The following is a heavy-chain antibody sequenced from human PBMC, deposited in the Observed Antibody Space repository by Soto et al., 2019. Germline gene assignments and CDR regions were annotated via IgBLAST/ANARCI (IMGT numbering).Heavy chain of an antibody. CDR3: ARTYNGVAGTSLGKYYFDY. V-gene: IGHV3-30-3*01. J-gene: IGHJ4*02. CDR1: GFTFSSYA. Sequence: QVQLVESGGGVVQPGRSLRLSCAASGFTFSSYAMHWVRQAPGKGLEWVAVISYDGSNKYYADSVKGRFTISRDNSKNTLYLQMNSLRAEDTAVYYCARTYNGVAGTSLGKYYFDYWGQGTLVTVSS. CDR2: ISYDGSNK. D-gene: IGHD6-19*01.